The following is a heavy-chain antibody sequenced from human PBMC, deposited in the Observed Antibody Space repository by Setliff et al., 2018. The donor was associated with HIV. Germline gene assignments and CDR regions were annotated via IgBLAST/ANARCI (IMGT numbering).Heavy chain of an antibody. V-gene: IGHV1-46*01. CDR3: ARAAYSSNWYNYFYYMDV. J-gene: IGHJ6*03. Sequence: PSVKVSCKASGYSFTTNYMHWVRQAPGQGLEWMGIINPRGGSTNYAQKFQGRITMTRDTSTSTVYMELSRLRSEDTAVYYCARAAYSSNWYNYFYYMDVWGKGATVTVSS. D-gene: IGHD6-13*01. CDR1: GYSFTTNY. CDR2: INPRGGST.